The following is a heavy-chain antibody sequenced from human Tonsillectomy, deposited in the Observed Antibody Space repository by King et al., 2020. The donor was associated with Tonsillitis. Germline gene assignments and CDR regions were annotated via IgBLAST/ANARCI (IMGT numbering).Heavy chain of an antibody. CDR3: ASDPGDYLPDDWFDP. CDR2: LSAYNDNT. V-gene: IGHV1-18*04. J-gene: IGHJ5*02. Sequence: QLVQSGAEVKRPGASVKVSCKASGYTFTSYGISWVRQAPGQGLEWMGWLSAYNDNTNYAQKLLGRVTMTTDTSTSTAYMELRSLRSDDTAVYYCASDPGDYLPDDWFDPWGQGTLVTVSS. CDR1: GYTFTSYG. D-gene: IGHD4-17*01.